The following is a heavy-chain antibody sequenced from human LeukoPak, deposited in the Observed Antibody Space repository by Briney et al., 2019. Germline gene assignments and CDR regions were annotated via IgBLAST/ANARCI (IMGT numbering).Heavy chain of an antibody. CDR2: IVVGSGNT. CDR1: GFTFTSSA. Sequence: SVKVSCKASGFTFTSSAVQWVRQARGQRLEWIGWIVVGSGNTNYAQKFQERVTITRDMSTSTAYMELSSLRSEDTAVYYCAAATDRSGYLLTRWGQGTLVTVSS. V-gene: IGHV1-58*01. J-gene: IGHJ4*02. CDR3: AAATDRSGYLLTR. D-gene: IGHD3-22*01.